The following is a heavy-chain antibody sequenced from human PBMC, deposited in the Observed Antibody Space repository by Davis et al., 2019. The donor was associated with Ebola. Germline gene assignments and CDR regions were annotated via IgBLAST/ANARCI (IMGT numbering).Heavy chain of an antibody. CDR2: INHSGST. CDR1: GGSFSGYY. CDR3: AKGLFGVAKIDY. D-gene: IGHD3-3*01. V-gene: IGHV4-34*01. J-gene: IGHJ4*02. Sequence: SETLSLTCAVYGGSFSGYYWSWIRQPPGKGLEWIGEINHSGSTNYNPSLKSRVTMSVDTSKNQFSLKLSSVTAADTAVYYCAKGLFGVAKIDYWGQGTLVTVSS.